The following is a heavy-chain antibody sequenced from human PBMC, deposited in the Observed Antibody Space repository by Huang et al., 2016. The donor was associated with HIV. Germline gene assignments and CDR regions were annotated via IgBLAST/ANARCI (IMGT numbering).Heavy chain of an antibody. D-gene: IGHD3-9*01. V-gene: IGHV1-24*01. J-gene: IGHJ4*02. CDR2: FDPEIGET. Sequence: QVQLVQSRAEVKKPGASVKVYCKVSESTLTELSIHWVRQPPGKGLEWMGGFDPEIGETIYAQKFQGRVSMNEDTSTETAFMELSGLRPEDTAVYYCATGFDVFFDFWGQGTLVTVSS. CDR3: ATGFDVFFDF. CDR1: ESTLTELS.